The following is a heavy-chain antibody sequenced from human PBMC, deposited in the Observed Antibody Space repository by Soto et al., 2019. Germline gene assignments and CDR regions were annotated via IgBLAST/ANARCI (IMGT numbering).Heavy chain of an antibody. J-gene: IGHJ4*02. CDR1: NGPMTSSLW. CDR3: ARNRYGGYDFDS. V-gene: IGHV4-4*02. CDR2: VAQSGYT. Sequence: QLQLQESGPGLVKPSGTLSLTCTVSNGPMTSSLWWSWVRQSPGKGLEWIGEVAQSGYTSYNPSLKSRLTISQDRSRNQFSLRLTSVTAADTAVYYCARNRYGGYDFDSWGQGTLVTVSS. D-gene: IGHD5-12*01.